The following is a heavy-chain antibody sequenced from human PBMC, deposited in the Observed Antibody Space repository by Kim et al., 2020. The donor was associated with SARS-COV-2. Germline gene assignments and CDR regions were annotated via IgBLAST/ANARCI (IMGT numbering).Heavy chain of an antibody. D-gene: IGHD3-22*01. CDR2: ISYDGSNK. Sequence: GGSLRLSCAASGFTFSSYAMHWVRQAPGKGLEWVAVISYDGSNKYYADSVKGRFTISRDNSKNTLYLQMNSLRAEDTAVYYCARAPHMIVVVDAFDIWG. J-gene: IGHJ3*02. V-gene: IGHV3-30*04. CDR1: GFTFSSYA. CDR3: ARAPHMIVVVDAFDI.